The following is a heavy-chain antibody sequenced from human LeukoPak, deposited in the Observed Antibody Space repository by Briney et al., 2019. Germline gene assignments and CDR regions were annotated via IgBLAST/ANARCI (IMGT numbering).Heavy chain of an antibody. J-gene: IGHJ4*01. D-gene: IGHD6-13*01. CDR1: GCTFTSYG. CDR3: ARFSSWYSSNDY. V-gene: IGHV1-18*01. Sequence: ASVKVSCKASGCTFTSYGISWVRQAPGQGLEWMGWIGPYNANTNYAQNLQGRVTMTTDTSTNTAYMELRSLGSDDTAVYYCARFSSWYSSNDYWGHGTLVTVSS. CDR2: IGPYNANT.